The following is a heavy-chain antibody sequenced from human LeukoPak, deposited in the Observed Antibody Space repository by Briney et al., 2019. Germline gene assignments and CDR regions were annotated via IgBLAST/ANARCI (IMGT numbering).Heavy chain of an antibody. CDR3: GSVPTPPYYYFYMDV. J-gene: IGHJ6*03. Sequence: SETLSLTCAVYGGSFSGYYWNWIRQPPGKGLEWIGEIDHTGGTNYNPSLKSRVTISLDTSKNQFSLKLRSVTAADTAVYFCGSVPTPPYYYFYMDVWGKGTPVTVSS. CDR2: IDHTGGT. CDR1: GGSFSGYY. D-gene: IGHD2-15*01. V-gene: IGHV4-34*01.